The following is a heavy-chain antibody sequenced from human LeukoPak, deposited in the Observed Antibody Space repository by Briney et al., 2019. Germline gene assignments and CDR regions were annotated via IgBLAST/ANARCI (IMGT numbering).Heavy chain of an antibody. Sequence: KPSGTLSLTCTVSGGSISSYYWSWIRQPAGKGLEWIGRIYTSGSTNYNPSLKSRVTMSVDTSKNQFSLKLSSVTAADPAVYYCARSGGHYDFWSGYHPFDYWGQGTLVTVSS. J-gene: IGHJ4*02. D-gene: IGHD3-3*01. CDR1: GGSISSYY. CDR3: ARSGGHYDFWSGYHPFDY. CDR2: IYTSGST. V-gene: IGHV4-4*07.